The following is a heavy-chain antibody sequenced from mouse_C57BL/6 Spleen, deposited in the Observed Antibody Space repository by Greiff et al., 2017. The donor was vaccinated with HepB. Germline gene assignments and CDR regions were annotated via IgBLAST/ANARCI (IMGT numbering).Heavy chain of an antibody. J-gene: IGHJ4*01. CDR2: ISSGSSTI. CDR1: GFTFSDYG. Sequence: EVMLVESGGGLVKPGGSLKLSCAASGFTFSDYGMHWVRQAPEKGLEWVAYISSGSSTIYYADTVKGRFTISRDNAKNTLFLQMTSLRSEDTAMYYCARWATVVARDYAMDYWGQGTSVTVSS. D-gene: IGHD1-1*01. V-gene: IGHV5-17*01. CDR3: ARWATVVARDYAMDY.